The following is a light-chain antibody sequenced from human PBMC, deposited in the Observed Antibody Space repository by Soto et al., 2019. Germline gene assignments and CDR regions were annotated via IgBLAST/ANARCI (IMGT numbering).Light chain of an antibody. V-gene: IGKV3-20*01. CDR1: QSVSSNY. J-gene: IGKJ1*01. CDR2: GAS. CDR3: QQYGSSPPT. Sequence: EIVLTQSPGTLSLSPGERATHSCRASQSVSSNYLAWYQRKPGHAPRLLIYGASNRATGIPNRFSGSGSGTDFTLTITRLEPEDFVVYYCQQYGSSPPTFGQGTKVEI.